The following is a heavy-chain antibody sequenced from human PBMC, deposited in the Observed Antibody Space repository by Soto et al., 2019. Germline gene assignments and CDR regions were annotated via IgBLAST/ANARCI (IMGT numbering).Heavy chain of an antibody. CDR2: VSRSGDNT. V-gene: IGHV3-23*01. J-gene: IGHJ4*02. Sequence: PAGSLGLSCAASGSTVSSSAMSWVRQEPGGGLEWVSAVSRSGDNTYHADSVKGRFTISRDNSKNQLYLQMNSLRAEDTAVYYCVKDFGHYLMLIGCTTFGSWGQGTLVTVHS. D-gene: IGHD3-9*01. CDR1: GSTVSSSA. CDR3: VKDFGHYLMLIGCTTFGS.